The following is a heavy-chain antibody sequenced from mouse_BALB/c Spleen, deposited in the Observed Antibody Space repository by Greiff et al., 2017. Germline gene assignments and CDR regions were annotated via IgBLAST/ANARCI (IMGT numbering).Heavy chain of an antibody. CDR3: AKGGNYVYWYFDV. CDR1: GYSITSDYA. D-gene: IGHD2-1*01. V-gene: IGHV3-2*02. Sequence: EVQGVESGPGLVKPSQSLSLTCTVTGYSITSDYAWNWIRQFPGNKLEWMGYISYSGSTSYNPSLKSRISITRDTSKNQFFLQLNSVTTEDTATYYCAKGGNYVYWYFDVWGAGTTVTVSS. CDR2: ISYSGST. J-gene: IGHJ1*01.